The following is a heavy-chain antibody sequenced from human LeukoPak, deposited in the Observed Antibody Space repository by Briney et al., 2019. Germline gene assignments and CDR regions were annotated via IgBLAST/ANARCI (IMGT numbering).Heavy chain of an antibody. D-gene: IGHD3-10*01. CDR3: AKRVLEETYYIS. CDR2: ISSDSRYI. CDR1: GFTFSSYT. Sequence: GGSLRLSCAASGFTFSSYTINWVRQAPGKGLEWVSAISSDSRYIYYADSVKGRFTISRDNSRNTLYLQMNSLRAEDTAVYYCAKRVLEETYYISWGQGTLVTVSP. V-gene: IGHV3-21*04. J-gene: IGHJ1*01.